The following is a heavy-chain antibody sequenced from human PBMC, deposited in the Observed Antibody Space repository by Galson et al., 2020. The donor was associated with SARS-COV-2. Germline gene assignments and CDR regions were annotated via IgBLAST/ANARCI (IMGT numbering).Heavy chain of an antibody. CDR1: GFTFSIYE. D-gene: IGHD2-21*01. Sequence: GESLKISCAASGFTFSIYEMNWVRQAPGKGLEWLSYISSGGDSIYYADSVRGRFTVSRDNAKNSLYLQMNSLRAEDTAVYYCAREELNCGGDCFLFWGQGTLVTVSS. CDR2: ISSGGDSI. CDR3: AREELNCGGDCFLF. J-gene: IGHJ4*02. V-gene: IGHV3-48*03.